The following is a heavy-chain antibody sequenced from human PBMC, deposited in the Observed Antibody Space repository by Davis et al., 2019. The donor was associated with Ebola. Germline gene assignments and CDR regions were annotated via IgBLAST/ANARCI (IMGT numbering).Heavy chain of an antibody. Sequence: DSVKGRFTISRDNSKNTVSLQMNSLRAEDTAVYYCAKGANNWNYRSWFDPWGQGTLVTVSS. CDR3: AKGANNWNYRSWFDP. J-gene: IGHJ5*02. D-gene: IGHD1-7*01. V-gene: IGHV3-33*06.